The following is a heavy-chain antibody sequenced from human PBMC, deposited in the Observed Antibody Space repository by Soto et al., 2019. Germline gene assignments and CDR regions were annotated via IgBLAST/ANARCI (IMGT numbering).Heavy chain of an antibody. Sequence: QVQLVQSGAEVKKPGASVKVSFKASGYTFTGYYMHWVRQAPGQGLEWMGWINPNSGGTNYAQKFQGWVTMTRDTSISTAYMELSRLRSDDTAVYYCARKGPVRSSPNAGGWFDPWGQGTLVTVSS. CDR2: INPNSGGT. V-gene: IGHV1-2*04. D-gene: IGHD6-13*01. CDR1: GYTFTGYY. CDR3: ARKGPVRSSPNAGGWFDP. J-gene: IGHJ5*02.